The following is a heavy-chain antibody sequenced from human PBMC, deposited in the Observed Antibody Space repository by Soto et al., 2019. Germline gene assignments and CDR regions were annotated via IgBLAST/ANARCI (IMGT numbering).Heavy chain of an antibody. CDR1: GITVSRNY. D-gene: IGHD3-10*01. Sequence: EVQLVESGGGLIQSGGSLRLSCAASGITVSRNYMSWVRQAPGKGLEWVSVIYGGGVTQYAEFVQGRFIISRDNSKNTFYLQMNSLRAEETAVYYCARGGEEILDVYGMDVWGQGATGSVS. CDR3: ARGGEEILDVYGMDV. V-gene: IGHV3-53*01. J-gene: IGHJ6*02. CDR2: IYGGGVT.